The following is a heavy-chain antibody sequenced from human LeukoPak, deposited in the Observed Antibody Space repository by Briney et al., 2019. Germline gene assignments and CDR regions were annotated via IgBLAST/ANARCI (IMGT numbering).Heavy chain of an antibody. D-gene: IGHD2-15*01. CDR1: GYTFSSYD. CDR2: ISAYNGNT. V-gene: IGHV1-18*01. CDR3: ARDRRMGYCSGGSCRRWAFDI. Sequence: ASVKVSCTASGYTFSSYDINWVRQAAGQGLEWMGWISAYNGNTNYAQKLQGRVTMTTDTSTSTAYMELRSLRSDDTAVYYCARDRRMGYCSGGSCRRWAFDIWGQGTMVTVSS. J-gene: IGHJ3*02.